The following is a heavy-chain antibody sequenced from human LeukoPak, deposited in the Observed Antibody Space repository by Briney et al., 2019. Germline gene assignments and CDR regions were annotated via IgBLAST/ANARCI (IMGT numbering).Heavy chain of an antibody. J-gene: IGHJ3*02. Sequence: SETLSLTCTVSGGSISSYYWSWVRQPPGKGLEWIGYIYYSGSTNYNPSLKSRVTISVDTSKNQFSLKLSSVTAADTAVYYCARDLSNDAFDIWGQGTMVTVSS. D-gene: IGHD3-3*02. CDR2: IYYSGST. V-gene: IGHV4-59*01. CDR1: GGSISSYY. CDR3: ARDLSNDAFDI.